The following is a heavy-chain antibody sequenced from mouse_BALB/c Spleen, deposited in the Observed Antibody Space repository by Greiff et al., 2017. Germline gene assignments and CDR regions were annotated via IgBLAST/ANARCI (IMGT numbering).Heavy chain of an antibody. Sequence: EVKLLESGPGLVKPSQSLSLTCTVTGYSITSDYAWNWIRQFPGNKLEWMGYISYSGSTSYNPSLKSRISITRDTSKNQFFLQLNSVTTEDTATYCCAVRYGNPAWFAYWGQGTLVTVSA. V-gene: IGHV3-2*02. CDR2: ISYSGST. CDR1: GYSITSDYA. D-gene: IGHD2-10*02. J-gene: IGHJ3*01. CDR3: AVRYGNPAWFAY.